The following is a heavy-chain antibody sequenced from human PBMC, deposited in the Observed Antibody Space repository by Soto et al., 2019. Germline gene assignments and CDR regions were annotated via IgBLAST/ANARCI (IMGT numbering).Heavy chain of an antibody. J-gene: IGHJ5*02. Sequence: ASVKVTCKDSGYTLTSWAWHWVRQPPGQRLEWMGWINAGNANTKYSQKFQGRVTITRDTSASTAYMELSSLRSEDTAVYYCARGPFRNWFDPWGQVPLVTVSS. V-gene: IGHV1-3*01. CDR1: GYTLTSWA. CDR3: ARGPFRNWFDP. CDR2: INAGNANT.